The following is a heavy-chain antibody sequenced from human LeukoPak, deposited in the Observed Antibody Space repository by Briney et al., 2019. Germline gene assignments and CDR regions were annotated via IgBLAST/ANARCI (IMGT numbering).Heavy chain of an antibody. CDR2: IYHSGST. Sequence: SETLSLTCTVSGYSISSGYYWGWIRQPPGKGLGWIGSIYHSGSTYYSPSLKSRVTISVDTSKNQFSLKLSSVTAADTAVYYCARDDEYSSSWYQARENWFDPWGQGTLVTVSS. V-gene: IGHV4-38-2*02. J-gene: IGHJ5*02. CDR3: ARDDEYSSSWYQARENWFDP. D-gene: IGHD6-13*01. CDR1: GYSISSGYY.